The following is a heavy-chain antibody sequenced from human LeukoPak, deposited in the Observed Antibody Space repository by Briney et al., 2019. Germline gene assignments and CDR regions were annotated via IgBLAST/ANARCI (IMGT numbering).Heavy chain of an antibody. CDR3: ARADGGGNLIWFDY. J-gene: IGHJ4*02. CDR1: GFTFDDYG. CDR2: ISSSSRYI. Sequence: GGSLRLSCAASGFTFDDYGMSWVRQAPGKGLEWVSSISSSSRYIYYEDSVKGRFTISRDNAKNSLYLQMNSLRAEDTAVYYCARADGGGNLIWFDYWGQGTLVTVSS. V-gene: IGHV3-21*01. D-gene: IGHD3-16*01.